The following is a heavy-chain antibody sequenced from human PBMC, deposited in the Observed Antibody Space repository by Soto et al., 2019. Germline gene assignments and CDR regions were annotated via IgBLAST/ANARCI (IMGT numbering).Heavy chain of an antibody. CDR1: GGTFSSYA. D-gene: IGHD3-22*01. V-gene: IGHV1-69*06. CDR3: ARXGYYDSSGYPYHDAFDI. Sequence: SVKVSCKASGGTFSSYAISWVRQAPGQGLEWMGGIIPIFGTANYAQKFQGRVTITADKSTSTAYMELSSLRSEDTAVYYCARXGYYDSSGYPYHDAFDIWGQGTMVTVSS. J-gene: IGHJ3*02. CDR2: IIPIFGTA.